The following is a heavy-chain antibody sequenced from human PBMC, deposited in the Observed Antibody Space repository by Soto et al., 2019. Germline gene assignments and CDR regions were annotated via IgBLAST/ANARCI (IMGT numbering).Heavy chain of an antibody. Sequence: HLLESGGGLVQPGGSLRLSCAASGFSVNSYAMVWVRQAPGRGLEWVSVISARGGSSYFADSGKGRFTISRDNSKNVLSLEMNSLRAEDTAIYFCAKGSIEYSASVDNWGQGTLVLVSS. CDR1: GFSVNSYA. CDR3: AKGSIEYSASVDN. CDR2: ISARGGSS. J-gene: IGHJ4*02. V-gene: IGHV3-23*01. D-gene: IGHD5-12*01.